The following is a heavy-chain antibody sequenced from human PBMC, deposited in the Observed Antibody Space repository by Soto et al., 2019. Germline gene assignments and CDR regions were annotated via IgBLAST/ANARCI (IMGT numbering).Heavy chain of an antibody. Sequence: GGSLRLSCAASGFTLSSYWMSWVRQAPGKGLEWVANIKQDGSEKYYVDSVKGRFTISRDNAKNSLYLQMNSLRAEDTAVYYCARVHIVVVTATLHFDYWGQGTLVTVSS. CDR3: ARVHIVVVTATLHFDY. J-gene: IGHJ4*02. CDR1: GFTLSSYW. V-gene: IGHV3-7*01. CDR2: IKQDGSEK. D-gene: IGHD2-21*02.